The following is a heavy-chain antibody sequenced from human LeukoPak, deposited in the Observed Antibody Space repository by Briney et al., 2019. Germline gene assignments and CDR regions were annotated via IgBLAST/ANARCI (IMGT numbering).Heavy chain of an antibody. CDR2: INPNSGGT. V-gene: IGHV1-2*06. D-gene: IGHD3-22*01. Sequence: ASVKVSCKASGYTFTGYYMHWVRQAPGRGLEWMGRINPNSGGTNYAQKFQGRVTMTRDTSISTAYMELSRLRSDGTAVYYCARAGGSEVVITYYFDYWGQGTLVTVSS. CDR3: ARAGGSEVVITYYFDY. CDR1: GYTFTGYY. J-gene: IGHJ4*02.